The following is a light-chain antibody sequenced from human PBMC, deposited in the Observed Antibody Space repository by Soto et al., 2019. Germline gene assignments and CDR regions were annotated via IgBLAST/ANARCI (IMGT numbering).Light chain of an antibody. CDR2: GAS. Sequence: EIVMTQSPATLSVSPGERAILSCRASQSVSSNLAWYQQKPGQAPRLLIYGASTRATGIPARFSGSGSGTEFTLTISSLQSEDFAVYYCQQYNNWPILTFGGGTKVEIK. CDR1: QSVSSN. J-gene: IGKJ4*01. V-gene: IGKV3-15*01. CDR3: QQYNNWPILT.